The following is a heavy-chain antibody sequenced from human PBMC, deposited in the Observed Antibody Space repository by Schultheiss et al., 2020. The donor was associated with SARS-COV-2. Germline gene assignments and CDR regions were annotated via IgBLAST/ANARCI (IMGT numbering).Heavy chain of an antibody. Sequence: GGSLRLSCAASGFTFSSYGMHWVRQAPGKGLEWVAVISYDGSNKYYADSVKGRFTISRDNSKNTLYLQMNSLRAEDTAVYYCAKTSPDLTTVSGETDYWGQGTLVTVSS. V-gene: IGHV3-30*18. D-gene: IGHD4-17*01. CDR2: ISYDGSNK. CDR3: AKTSPDLTTVSGETDY. CDR1: GFTFSSYG. J-gene: IGHJ4*02.